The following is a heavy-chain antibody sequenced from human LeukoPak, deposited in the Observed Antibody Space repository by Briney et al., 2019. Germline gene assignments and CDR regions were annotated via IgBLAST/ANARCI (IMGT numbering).Heavy chain of an antibody. D-gene: IGHD3-22*01. V-gene: IGHV1-8*01. Sequence: ASVKVTCTASGYTFTSYDNNWVRQDTGQGLEWMGWMNPNSDNTGYAQKFQGRVTITRNTSISTAYMELSSLRSEDTAVYYCARGSVRGYIPGGDYWGQGTLVTVSS. CDR2: MNPNSDNT. CDR1: GYTFTSYD. CDR3: ARGSVRGYIPGGDY. J-gene: IGHJ4*02.